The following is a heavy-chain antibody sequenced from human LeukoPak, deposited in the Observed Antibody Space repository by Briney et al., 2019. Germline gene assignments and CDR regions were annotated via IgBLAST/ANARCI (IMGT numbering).Heavy chain of an antibody. D-gene: IGHD6-19*01. CDR3: ARERYSHGWRGDS. J-gene: IGHJ5*01. Sequence: PSETLSLTCTVSGGSISSSSYYWGWIRQPPGKGLEWIGSIYYSGSTYYNPSLKSRVTISVDTSKNQFSLKLFYVTAADTAVYYCARERYSHGWRGDSWGQGTTVTVSS. V-gene: IGHV4-39*07. CDR2: IYYSGST. CDR1: GGSISSSSYY.